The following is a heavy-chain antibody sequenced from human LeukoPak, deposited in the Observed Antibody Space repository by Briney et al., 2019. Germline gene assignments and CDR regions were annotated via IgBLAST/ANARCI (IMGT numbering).Heavy chain of an antibody. CDR3: ARGLRYCSSTSCYYYYYYMDV. Sequence: AASVKVSCKASGYTFTSYGISWARQATGQGLEWMGWMNPNSGNTGYAQKFQGRVTITRNTSISTAYMELSSLRSEDTAVYYCARGLRYCSSTSCYYYYYYMDVWGKGTTVTVSS. CDR2: MNPNSGNT. J-gene: IGHJ6*03. V-gene: IGHV1-8*03. D-gene: IGHD2-2*01. CDR1: GYTFTSYG.